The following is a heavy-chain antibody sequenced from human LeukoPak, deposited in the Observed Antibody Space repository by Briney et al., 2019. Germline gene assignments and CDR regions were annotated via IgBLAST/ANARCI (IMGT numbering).Heavy chain of an antibody. Sequence: GGSLRLSCAASGFTFDDYAMHWVRQTPGKGLEWVSLISGDGGSTYYADSVKGRFTISRDNGKNSLYLQMNSLRTEDTALYYCAKDAVAGTPYYYYYYMDVWGKGTTVTVSS. D-gene: IGHD6-19*01. CDR3: AKDAVAGTPYYYYYYMDV. J-gene: IGHJ6*03. V-gene: IGHV3-43*02. CDR2: ISGDGGST. CDR1: GFTFDDYA.